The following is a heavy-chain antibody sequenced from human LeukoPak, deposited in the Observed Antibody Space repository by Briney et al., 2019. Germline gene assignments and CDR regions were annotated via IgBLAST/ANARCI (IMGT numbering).Heavy chain of an antibody. CDR2: INPNNGVT. CDR1: GYTFTGYY. CDR3: AREGLDGSDY. J-gene: IGHJ4*02. D-gene: IGHD5-12*01. V-gene: IGHV1-2*06. Sequence: GASVQVSCKASGYTFTGYYIQWVREAPGQGLEWMGRINPNNGVTNYAKNFQGRVTMTRDTSISTANMELRRLRYDDTAVYFCAREGLDGSDYWGQGTLVTVSS.